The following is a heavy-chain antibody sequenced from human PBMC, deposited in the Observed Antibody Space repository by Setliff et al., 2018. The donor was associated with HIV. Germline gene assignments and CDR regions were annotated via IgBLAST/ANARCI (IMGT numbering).Heavy chain of an antibody. CDR2: IIPIFGTT. Sequence: SVKVSCKASGGTFSSYAISWVRRAPGQGPEWMGAIIPIFGTTKYAQRFQGRVTITADASTSTAYMELSSLRSEDTAVYYCATNREQLTMTYYYYYMDVGGKGTTVTVSS. J-gene: IGHJ6*03. CDR3: ATNREQLTMTYYYYYMDV. V-gene: IGHV1-69*13. D-gene: IGHD6-13*01. CDR1: GGTFSSYA.